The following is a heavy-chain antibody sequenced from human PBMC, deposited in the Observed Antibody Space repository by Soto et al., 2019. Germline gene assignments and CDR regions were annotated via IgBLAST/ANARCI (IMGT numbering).Heavy chain of an antibody. CDR3: ARTPIYCSSTSCPFDY. V-gene: IGHV1-18*04. J-gene: IGHJ4*02. CDR2: ISAYNGNT. CDR1: GYTFTSYG. D-gene: IGHD2-2*01. Sequence: ASVKVSCKASGYTFTSYGISWVRQAPGQGLEWMGWISAYNGNTNYAQKLQGRVTMTTDTSTSTAYMELRSLRSDDTAVYYCARTPIYCSSTSCPFDYWGQGTLVTVSS.